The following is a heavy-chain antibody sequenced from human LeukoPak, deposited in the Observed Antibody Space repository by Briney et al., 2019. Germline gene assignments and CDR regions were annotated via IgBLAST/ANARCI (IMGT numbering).Heavy chain of an antibody. CDR1: GFTFSRYS. V-gene: IGHV3-21*01. D-gene: IGHD1-26*01. CDR3: ARYRFVVGATDSFDI. CDR2: ISISSSYI. Sequence: GGSLRLSCAASGFTFSRYSMNWVRQAPGKGLEWVSSISISSSYIYYADSVKGRFTISRDNAKNSLYLQMNSLRAEDTALYYCARYRFVVGATDSFDIWGQGTMVTVSS. J-gene: IGHJ3*02.